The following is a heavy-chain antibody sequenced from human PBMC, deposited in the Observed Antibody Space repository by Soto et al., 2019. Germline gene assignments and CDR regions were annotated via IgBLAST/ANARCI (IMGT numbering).Heavy chain of an antibody. V-gene: IGHV3-30*18. Sequence: QVQLVESGGGVVQPGRSLRLSCAASGFTFSSYGMHWVRQAPGKGLEWVAVISYDGSNKYYADSVKGRFTISRDNSKNTLYLQMNSLRAEDTAVYYCAKDTGYCSSTSCPLYYYYGMDVWGQGTTVTVSS. CDR3: AKDTGYCSSTSCPLYYYYGMDV. D-gene: IGHD2-2*01. J-gene: IGHJ6*02. CDR1: GFTFSSYG. CDR2: ISYDGSNK.